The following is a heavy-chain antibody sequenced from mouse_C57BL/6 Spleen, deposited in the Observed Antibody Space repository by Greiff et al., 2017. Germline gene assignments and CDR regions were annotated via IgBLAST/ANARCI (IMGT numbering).Heavy chain of an antibody. CDR2: IHPNSGST. V-gene: IGHV1-64*01. CDR3: ARNYYGSSSDAMDY. D-gene: IGHD1-1*01. Sequence: QVQLQQPGAELVKPGASVKLSCKASGYTFTSYWMHWVKQRPGQGLEWIGMIHPNSGSTNYNEKFKSKATLTVDKSSRTAYMQLSSLTSEDSAVYYWARNYYGSSSDAMDYWGQGTSVTVSS. CDR1: GYTFTSYW. J-gene: IGHJ4*01.